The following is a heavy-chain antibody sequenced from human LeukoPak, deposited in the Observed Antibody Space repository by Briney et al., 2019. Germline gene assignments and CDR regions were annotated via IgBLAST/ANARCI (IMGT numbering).Heavy chain of an antibody. CDR3: ARARYYYDSSGYGAFDI. J-gene: IGHJ3*02. CDR1: GGTFSSYA. V-gene: IGHV1-69*01. CDR2: IIPIFGTA. D-gene: IGHD3-22*01. Sequence: SVKVSCKASGGTFSSYAISWVRQAPGQGLEWMGGIIPIFGTANYAQKFQGRVTITADESTSTAYMELSSLRSEGTAVYYCARARYYYDSSGYGAFDIWGQGTMVTVSS.